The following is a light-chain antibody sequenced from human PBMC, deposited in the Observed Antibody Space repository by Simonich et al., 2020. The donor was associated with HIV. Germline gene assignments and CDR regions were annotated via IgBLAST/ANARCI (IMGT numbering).Light chain of an antibody. CDR3: QQHYDTPWT. CDR1: QSISRY. J-gene: IGKJ1*01. Sequence: DIQMTQSPSSLSASVGERVTITCRASQSISRYLNWYQQKPRKATKLLIYAASSLQSGVPSRFSGSGSGTDFTLTINSLQAEDVAVYYCQQHYDTPWTFGQGTKVEIK. CDR2: AAS. V-gene: IGKV1-39*01.